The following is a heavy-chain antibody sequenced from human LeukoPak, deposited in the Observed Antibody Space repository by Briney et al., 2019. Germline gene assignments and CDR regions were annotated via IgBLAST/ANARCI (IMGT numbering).Heavy chain of an antibody. CDR1: GFTFSSYA. CDR3: AKATKTYYDFWSGYPTPYYGMDV. V-gene: IGHV3-23*01. J-gene: IGHJ6*02. Sequence: GGSLRLYCAASGFTFSSYAMSWVRQAPGKGLEWVSAISGSGGSTYYADSVKGRFTISRDNSKNTLYLQMNSLRAEDTAVYYCAKATKTYYDFWSGYPTPYYGMDVWGQGTTVTVSS. CDR2: ISGSGGST. D-gene: IGHD3-3*01.